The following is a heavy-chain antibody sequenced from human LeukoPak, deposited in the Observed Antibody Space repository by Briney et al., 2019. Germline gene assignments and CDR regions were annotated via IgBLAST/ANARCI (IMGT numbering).Heavy chain of an antibody. Sequence: EGSLRLSCAASGFTFSSYWMSWVRQAPGKGLEWVANIKQDGSEKYYVDSVKGRFTISRDNAKNSLYLQMNSLKAEDTAVYYCARAVVYGDYQIFDYWGQGTLVTVSS. V-gene: IGHV3-7*01. D-gene: IGHD4-17*01. CDR2: IKQDGSEK. J-gene: IGHJ4*02. CDR3: ARAVVYGDYQIFDY. CDR1: GFTFSSYW.